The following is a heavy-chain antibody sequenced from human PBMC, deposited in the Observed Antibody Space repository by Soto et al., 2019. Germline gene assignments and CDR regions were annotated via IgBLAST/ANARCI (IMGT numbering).Heavy chain of an antibody. CDR2: ISPYNGNT. J-gene: IGHJ4*02. D-gene: IGHD6-13*01. CDR3: ARQLATAFDY. CDR1: GYTFTNYN. Sequence: QVQLVQSGADVKKTGASVKVSCKASGYTFTNYNINWVRQAPGQGLEWMGWISPYNGNTYYAQKSHGRVTMTTDTSTSTVYMELRSLRSDDTALYYCARQLATAFDYWGQGTLVTVSS. V-gene: IGHV1-18*01.